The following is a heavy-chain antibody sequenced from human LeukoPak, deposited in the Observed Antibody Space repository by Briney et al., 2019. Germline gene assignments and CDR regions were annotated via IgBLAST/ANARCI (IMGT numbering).Heavy chain of an antibody. D-gene: IGHD3-9*01. CDR3: AREKEDIYEILTGYGYYFDY. J-gene: IGHJ4*02. Sequence: SETLSLTCTVSGGSISSSSYYWGWIRQPPGKGLEWIGSIYYSGSTYYNPSLKSRVTISVDTSKNQFSLKLSSVTAADTAVYYCAREKEDIYEILTGYGYYFDYWGQGTLVTVSS. CDR1: GGSISSSSYY. CDR2: IYYSGST. V-gene: IGHV4-39*07.